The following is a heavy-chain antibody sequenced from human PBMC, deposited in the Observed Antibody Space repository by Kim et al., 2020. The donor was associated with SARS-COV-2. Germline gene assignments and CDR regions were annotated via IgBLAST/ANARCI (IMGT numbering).Heavy chain of an antibody. CDR1: GFTFSSYG. D-gene: IGHD2-8*01. Sequence: GGSLRLSCAASGFTFSSYGMHWVRQAPGKGLEWVAVISYDGSNKYYADSVKGRFTISRDNSKNTLYLQMNSLRAEDTAVYYCAATVYAIQGYYYGMDVWGQGTTVTVSS. J-gene: IGHJ6*02. V-gene: IGHV3-30*03. CDR3: AATVYAIQGYYYGMDV. CDR2: ISYDGSNK.